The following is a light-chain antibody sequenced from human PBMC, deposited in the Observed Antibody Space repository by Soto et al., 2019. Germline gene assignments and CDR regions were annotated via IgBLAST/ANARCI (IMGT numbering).Light chain of an antibody. CDR3: QQYNNWPPIT. Sequence: DILLTQSPSSLSASVGDRVNITCRASQGINTDLAWYQQKPGKAPKSLIYSASSLQRGVPSRFSGSGSGTEFTLTISSLQSEDFAVYYCQQYNNWPPITFGQGTRLEIK. V-gene: IGKV1-9*01. J-gene: IGKJ5*01. CDR1: QGINTD. CDR2: SAS.